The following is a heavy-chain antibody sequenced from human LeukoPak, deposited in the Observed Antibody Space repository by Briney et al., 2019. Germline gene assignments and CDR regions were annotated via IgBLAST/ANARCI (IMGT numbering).Heavy chain of an antibody. V-gene: IGHV3-74*01. D-gene: IGHD6-13*01. CDR3: AKASYSSSWYGAFDI. CDR2: INSDGSST. CDR1: GFTFSSYW. Sequence: GGSLRLSCAASGFTFSSYWMHWVRQAPGKGLVWVSRINSDGSSTSYADSVKGRFTISRDNAKNTLYLQMNSLRAEDMALYYCAKASYSSSWYGAFDIWGQGTMVTVSS. J-gene: IGHJ3*02.